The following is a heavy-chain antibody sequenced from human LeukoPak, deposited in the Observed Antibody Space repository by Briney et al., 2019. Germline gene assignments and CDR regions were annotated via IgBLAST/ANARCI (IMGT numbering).Heavy chain of an antibody. Sequence: GGSLRLSCAASGFTFYSYAMNWVRQTPGKGLEWVSTFSGSGGSIYYADSVKGRFTISRDNSKNSLYLQMNSLRAEDTALYYYAREIAVSGISAFDYWGQGTLVTVSS. CDR2: FSGSGGSI. J-gene: IGHJ4*02. CDR1: GFTFYSYA. V-gene: IGHV3-23*01. D-gene: IGHD6-19*01. CDR3: AREIAVSGISAFDY.